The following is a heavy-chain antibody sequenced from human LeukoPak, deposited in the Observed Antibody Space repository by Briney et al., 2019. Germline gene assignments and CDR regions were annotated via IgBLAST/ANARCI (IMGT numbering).Heavy chain of an antibody. D-gene: IGHD3-22*01. Sequence: PSETLSLTCAVSGGSLSGYYWTWIRQPPGKGLEWIGEINHSGSTNYNPSLKSRVTISVDTSKNQFSLKLSSVTAADTAVYYCASSYYDSSGPVGYWGQGTLVTVSS. CDR2: INHSGST. CDR1: GGSLSGYY. CDR3: ASSYYDSSGPVGY. J-gene: IGHJ4*02. V-gene: IGHV4-34*01.